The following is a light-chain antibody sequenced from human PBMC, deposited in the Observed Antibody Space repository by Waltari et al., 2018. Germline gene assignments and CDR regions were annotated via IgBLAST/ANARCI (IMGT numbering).Light chain of an antibody. CDR2: GAS. J-gene: IGKJ4*01. CDR1: QPVRTTY. V-gene: IGKV3-20*01. CDR3: QQYDISPLT. Sequence: EIVLTQPPGTLPLSPGVRAPLSCRASQPVRTTYLAWYHQKPGQAPTLLIYGASSRATGIPDRFSGSGSGTDFSLTISSLEPEDFAVYYCQQYDISPLTFGGGTKVEIK.